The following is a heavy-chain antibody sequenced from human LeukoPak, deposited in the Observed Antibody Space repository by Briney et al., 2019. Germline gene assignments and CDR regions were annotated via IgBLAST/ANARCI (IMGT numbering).Heavy chain of an antibody. J-gene: IGHJ4*02. Sequence: SETLSHTCAVSGDSISNRNSYWGWIRQPPGKGLEWIGSIYYSGSTHYTSSLKSRVTISADTSKNQFSLKLSSVTAADTAVYYCARRVSYSYGPYFDYWGPGTLVTVSS. CDR1: GDSISNRNSY. V-gene: IGHV4-39*01. D-gene: IGHD5-18*01. CDR2: IYYSGST. CDR3: ARRVSYSYGPYFDY.